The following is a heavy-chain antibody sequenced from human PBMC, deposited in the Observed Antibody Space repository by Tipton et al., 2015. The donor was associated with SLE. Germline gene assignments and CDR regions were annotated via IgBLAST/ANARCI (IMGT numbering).Heavy chain of an antibody. V-gene: IGHV4-59*01. D-gene: IGHD1-14*01. CDR3: ARDPELSSFDI. J-gene: IGHJ3*02. Sequence: TLSLTCTVSGGSISSYYWSWIRQPPGKGLEWIGYIYYSGSTNYNASLKSRVTISVDTSKNQFSLELSSVTAADTAVYYCARDPELSSFDIWGQGTMVTVSS. CDR1: GGSISSYY. CDR2: IYYSGST.